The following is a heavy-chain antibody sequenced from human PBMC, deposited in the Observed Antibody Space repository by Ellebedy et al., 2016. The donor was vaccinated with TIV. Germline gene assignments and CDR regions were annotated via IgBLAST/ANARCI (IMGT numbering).Heavy chain of an antibody. CDR3: ARGGVVYSYAAADY. CDR2: ISWNSGSI. Sequence: PGGSLRLSCAASGFTFDDYAMHWVRQAPGKGLEWVSGISWNSGSIGYADSVKGRFTISRDNAKNSLYLQMNSLRAEDTALYYCARGGVVYSYAAADYWGQGTLVTVSS. CDR1: GFTFDDYA. J-gene: IGHJ4*02. V-gene: IGHV3-9*01. D-gene: IGHD5-18*01.